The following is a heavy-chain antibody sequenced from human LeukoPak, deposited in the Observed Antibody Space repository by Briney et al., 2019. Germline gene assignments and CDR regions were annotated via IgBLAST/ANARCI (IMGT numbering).Heavy chain of an antibody. V-gene: IGHV4-34*01. CDR3: ARGKLEGYYDFWSGFSGNDY. Sequence: GSLRLSCAASGFTFSDYYMSWIRQPPGKGLEWIGEINHSGSTNYNPSLKSRVTISVDTSKNQFSLKLSSVTAADTAVYYCARGKLEGYYDFWSGFSGNDYWGQGTLVTVSS. J-gene: IGHJ4*02. D-gene: IGHD3-3*01. CDR2: INHSGST. CDR1: GFTFSDYY.